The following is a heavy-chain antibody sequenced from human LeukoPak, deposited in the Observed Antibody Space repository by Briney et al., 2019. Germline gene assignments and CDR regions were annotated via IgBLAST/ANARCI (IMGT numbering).Heavy chain of an antibody. V-gene: IGHV3-23*01. Sequence: GGSLRLSCAGSGFTFSSYAMNWVRQAPGRGLEWVSIISGSGSDTVYADSVKGRFTISRDNSKNTLYLQMNSLRVEDAAVYHCAKGRGWIYPQSRVCDIWGQGTEVTVPS. CDR3: AKGRGWIYPQSRVCDI. D-gene: IGHD5-12*01. CDR1: GFTFSSYA. J-gene: IGHJ3*02. CDR2: ISGSGSDT.